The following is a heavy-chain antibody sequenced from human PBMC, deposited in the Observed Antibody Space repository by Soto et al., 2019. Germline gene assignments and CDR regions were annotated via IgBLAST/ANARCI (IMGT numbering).Heavy chain of an antibody. Sequence: GASVKVSCKASGGTFSSYAISWVRQAPGQGLEWMGGIIPIFGTANYAQKFQGRVTITADESTSTAYMELSSLRSEDTAVYYCARDRAVAVGWFDPWGQGTLVTVSS. CDR1: GGTFSSYA. CDR3: ARDRAVAVGWFDP. CDR2: IIPIFGTA. J-gene: IGHJ5*02. D-gene: IGHD6-19*01. V-gene: IGHV1-69*13.